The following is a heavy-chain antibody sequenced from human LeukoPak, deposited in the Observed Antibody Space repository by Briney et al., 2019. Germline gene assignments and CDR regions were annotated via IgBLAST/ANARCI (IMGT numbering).Heavy chain of an antibody. J-gene: IGHJ3*02. D-gene: IGHD3-22*01. CDR1: GRSINSGSFC. Sequence: PSETLSLTCSVSGRSINSGSFCWNWIRQPAEKGLEWIGRVCTSGSSNYNPSLKSRVTISVDTSKNQFSLKLTSMTAADTAIYYCARQRTYDYDRSGWGPRDAFDIWGQGTMVTVSS. V-gene: IGHV4-61*02. CDR2: VCTSGSS. CDR3: ARQRTYDYDRSGWGPRDAFDI.